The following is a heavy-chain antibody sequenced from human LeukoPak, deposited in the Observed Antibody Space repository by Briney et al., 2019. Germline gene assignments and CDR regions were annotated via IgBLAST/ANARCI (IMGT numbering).Heavy chain of an antibody. Sequence: GASVKVSCKASGYTFTSYAMNWVRQAPGQRLEWMGWINAGNGNTKYSQEFQGRVTITRDTSASTAYMELSSLRSEDMAVYYCARDPGYDSSGYYPGYFDYWGQGTLATVSS. D-gene: IGHD3-22*01. CDR1: GYTFTSYA. CDR3: ARDPGYDSSGYYPGYFDY. CDR2: INAGNGNT. J-gene: IGHJ4*02. V-gene: IGHV1-3*03.